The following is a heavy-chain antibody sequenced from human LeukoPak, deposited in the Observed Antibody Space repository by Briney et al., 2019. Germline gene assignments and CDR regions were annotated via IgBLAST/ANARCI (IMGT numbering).Heavy chain of an antibody. V-gene: IGHV3-23*01. CDR3: AKGNYDILTGYSTNYYYYYGMDV. D-gene: IGHD3-9*01. J-gene: IGHJ6*02. CDR2: ISGSGGST. CDR1: GFTFSSYA. Sequence: GRSLRLSCAASGFTFSSYAVSWVRQAPGKGLEWVSAISGSGGSTYYADSVKGRFTISRDNSKNTLYLQMNSLRAEDTAVYYCAKGNYDILTGYSTNYYYYYGMDVWGQGTTVTVSS.